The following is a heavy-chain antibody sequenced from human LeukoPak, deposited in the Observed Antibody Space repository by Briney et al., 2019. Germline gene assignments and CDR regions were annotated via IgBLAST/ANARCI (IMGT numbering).Heavy chain of an antibody. CDR1: GGSISSYY. J-gene: IGHJ5*02. CDR2: IYYSGST. Sequence: SETLSLTCTVSGGSISSYYWSWIRQPPGKGLEWIGYIYYSGSTNYNPSLRSRVTISVDTSKNQFSLKLSSVTAADTAVYYCARVGTLYSSSWYWFDPWGQGTLVTVSS. V-gene: IGHV4-59*01. CDR3: ARVGTLYSSSWYWFDP. D-gene: IGHD6-13*01.